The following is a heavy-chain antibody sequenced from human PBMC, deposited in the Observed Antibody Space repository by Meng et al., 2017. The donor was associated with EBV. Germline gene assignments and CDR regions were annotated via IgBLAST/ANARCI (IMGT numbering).Heavy chain of an antibody. CDR2: VETKTSKYAT. CDR1: GFIFRDSA. J-gene: IGHJ4*02. CDR3: WGDLNYGSY. D-gene: IGHD3-16*01. V-gene: IGHV3-73*01. Sequence: VHLVESGGGLGQPGGSLKLSCGASGFIFRDSAMHWVRQASGKGLEWVGRVETKTSKYATAYAASVKGRFSVSRDDSKNMVFLEMNSLKTEDTARYYCWGDLNYGSYWGQGTLVTVSS.